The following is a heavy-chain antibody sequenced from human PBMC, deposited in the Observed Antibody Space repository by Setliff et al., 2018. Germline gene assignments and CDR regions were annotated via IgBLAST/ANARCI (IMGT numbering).Heavy chain of an antibody. V-gene: IGHV4-34*01. CDR2: INHSGST. D-gene: IGHD3-3*01. Sequence: SETLSLTCAVYGGSFSGYYWSWIRQPPGKGLEWIGEINHSGSTNYNPALKSRVTISVDTSKKQFSLKLSSVTAADTAVYYCARAAGSRKYNFWSGYQPWGQGTLVTVSS. J-gene: IGHJ4*02. CDR1: GGSFSGYY. CDR3: ARAAGSRKYNFWSGYQP.